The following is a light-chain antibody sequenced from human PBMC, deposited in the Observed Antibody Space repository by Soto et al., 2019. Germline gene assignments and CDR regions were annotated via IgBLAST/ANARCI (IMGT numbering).Light chain of an antibody. CDR1: QDIKKY. V-gene: IGKV1-33*01. CDR2: GAS. J-gene: IGKJ3*01. Sequence: DIQMTQSPSSLSASIGDRVTITCQASQDIKKYLSWYQQKPGRATKLLIYGASNLEAGIPSRFSGRGYGTEFPLAITSLQPEDIATYYCQHYDTLLPFTFGPGAQV. CDR3: QHYDTLLPFT.